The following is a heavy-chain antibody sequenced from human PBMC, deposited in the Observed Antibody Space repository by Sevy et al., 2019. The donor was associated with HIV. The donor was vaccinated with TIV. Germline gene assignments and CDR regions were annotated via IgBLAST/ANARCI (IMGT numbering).Heavy chain of an antibody. CDR1: GFSFSSYG. CDR3: AKRRELERRLDYFDY. J-gene: IGHJ4*02. Sequence: GGSLRLSCAASGFSFSSYGMHWVGQAPGKGLEWVAFIRYDGSNKYYADSVKGRFTISRDNSKNTLYLQMNSLRAEDTAVYYCAKRRELERRLDYFDYWGQGTLVTVSS. V-gene: IGHV3-30*02. D-gene: IGHD1-1*01. CDR2: IRYDGSNK.